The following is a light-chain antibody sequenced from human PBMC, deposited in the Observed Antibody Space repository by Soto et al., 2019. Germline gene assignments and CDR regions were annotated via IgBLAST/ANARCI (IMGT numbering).Light chain of an antibody. J-gene: IGKJ1*01. Sequence: EIVLTQSPGTLSLFPGERATLSCRASSSVSSYFAWYHQKPGQAPRLLIYDASNRTTVIPTMCSGSWSGTYFTLISSSLPPEDVAFYCWQQRRDWPWTFGQGTKVEIE. CDR1: SSVSSY. CDR3: QQRRDWPWT. CDR2: DAS. V-gene: IGKV3-11*01.